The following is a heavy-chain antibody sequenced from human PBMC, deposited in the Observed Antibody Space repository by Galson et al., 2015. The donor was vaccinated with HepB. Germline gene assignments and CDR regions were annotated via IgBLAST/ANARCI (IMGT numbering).Heavy chain of an antibody. Sequence: SLRLSCAASGFTFSSYGMHWVRQAPGKGLEWVAVIWYDGSNKYYADSVKGRFTISRDNSKNTLYLQMNSLRAEDTAVYYCARDRYYGSGSYYNVGYYYYGMDVWGQGTTVTVSS. CDR3: ARDRYYGSGSYYNVGYYYYGMDV. J-gene: IGHJ6*02. D-gene: IGHD3-10*01. CDR2: IWYDGSNK. CDR1: GFTFSSYG. V-gene: IGHV3-33*01.